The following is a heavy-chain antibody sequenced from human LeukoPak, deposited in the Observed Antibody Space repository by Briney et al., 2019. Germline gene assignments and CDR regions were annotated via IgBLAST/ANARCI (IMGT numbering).Heavy chain of an antibody. CDR1: RYSISSNCY. D-gene: IGHD4-17*01. J-gene: IGHJ4*02. CDR3: ARAHYDGDYQYYFDY. CDR2: IYYSGDT. V-gene: IGHV4-38-2*01. Sequence: PSETLSLTCDVSRYSISSNCYWAWIRQPAGKGLEWLGSIYYSGDTYYNPSLKSRVTCSVDTSKNQFSLKLNSVTAADTAVYYCARAHYDGDYQYYFDYWGQGIPVTVSS.